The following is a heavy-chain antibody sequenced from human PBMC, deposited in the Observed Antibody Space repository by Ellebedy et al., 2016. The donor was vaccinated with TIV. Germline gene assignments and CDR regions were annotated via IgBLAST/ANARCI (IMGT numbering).Heavy chain of an antibody. CDR2: INPSNGGT. CDR1: GYTFTSDL. D-gene: IGHD1-26*01. J-gene: IGHJ4*02. Sequence: AASVKVSCKASGYTFTSDLIHWVRQAPGQGLEWVGVINPSNGGTGYAQKFQGRVTMTRDPSASPVYMEQISLRSEDTAVYYCAREGGVYFFDYWGQGTLVTVSS. CDR3: AREGGVYFFDY. V-gene: IGHV1-46*01.